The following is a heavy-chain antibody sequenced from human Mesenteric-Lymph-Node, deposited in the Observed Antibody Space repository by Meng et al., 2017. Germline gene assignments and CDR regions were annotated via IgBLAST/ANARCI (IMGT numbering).Heavy chain of an antibody. CDR1: GFPFSSYA. J-gene: IGHJ4*02. V-gene: IGHV3-30*04. Sequence: GESLKISCTASGFPFSSYAMHWVRQAPGKGLEWVAVVSDDSRQKYYAESVEGRLTISRDNSKDTLYLQMNSLRAEDTAVYYCARDQSRRQKYYFDYLGQGTLVTVSS. CDR3: ARDQSRRQKYYFDY. CDR2: VSDDSRQK. D-gene: IGHD1-14*01.